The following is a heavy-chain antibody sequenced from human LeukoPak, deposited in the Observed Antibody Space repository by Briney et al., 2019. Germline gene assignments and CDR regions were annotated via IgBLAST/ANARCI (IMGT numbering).Heavy chain of an antibody. CDR1: GYSFPIYW. J-gene: IGHJ4*02. CDR3: ARQITDQSSGYDSIDY. D-gene: IGHD5-12*01. Sequence: GESLKISCKASGYSFPIYWIGWVRQMPGKGLEWMGIIFPGDSDTRYSPSFQGQVTFSSDKSITTAYLQWSSLKASDTAMYYCARQITDQSSGYDSIDYWGQGTLVTVSS. CDR2: IFPGDSDT. V-gene: IGHV5-51*01.